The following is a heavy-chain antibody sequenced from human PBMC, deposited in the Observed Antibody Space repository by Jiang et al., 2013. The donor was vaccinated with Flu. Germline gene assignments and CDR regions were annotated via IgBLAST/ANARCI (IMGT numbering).Heavy chain of an antibody. J-gene: IGHJ4*02. CDR1: GYTLTGYY. D-gene: IGHD5-24*01. V-gene: IGHV1-2*02. Sequence: EVKKPGASVKVSCKASGYTLTGYYIHWVRQAPGQGLEWMGWINYNNGGTNYAQKFQGRVTMTRDTSISTAYMELSRLRSDDTAVYYCARVGWLQPFDYWGQGTLVTVSS. CDR2: INYNNGGT. CDR3: ARVGWLQPFDY.